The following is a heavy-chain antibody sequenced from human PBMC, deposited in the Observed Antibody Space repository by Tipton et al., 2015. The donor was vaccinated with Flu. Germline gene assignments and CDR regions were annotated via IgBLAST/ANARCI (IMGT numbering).Heavy chain of an antibody. CDR1: GGSFSGYY. D-gene: IGHD6-13*01. CDR3: AMRSSSWYYYYMDV. CDR2: INHSGST. J-gene: IGHJ6*03. Sequence: TLSLTCAVYGGSFSGYYWSWIRQPPGKGLEWIGEINHSGSTNYNPSLKSRVTISVDTSKNQFSLKLSSVTAADTAVYYCAMRSSSWYYYYMDVWGKGTTVTVSS. V-gene: IGHV4-34*01.